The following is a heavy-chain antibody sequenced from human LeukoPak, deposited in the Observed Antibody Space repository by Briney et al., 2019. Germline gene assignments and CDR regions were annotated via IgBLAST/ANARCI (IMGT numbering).Heavy chain of an antibody. V-gene: IGHV1-2*02. J-gene: IGHJ6*03. CDR2: INPNSGGT. D-gene: IGHD2-2*01. CDR1: GYSFTGYY. Sequence: APVKVSCKASGYSFTGYYLHWVRQAPGQGLEWMGWINPNSGGTNYAQKFQGRVTMTRDTSISTAYMELSRLRSDDTAVYYCATIGGYCSSTSCYDYYYYYMDVWGKGTTVTVSS. CDR3: ATIGGYCSSTSCYDYYYYYMDV.